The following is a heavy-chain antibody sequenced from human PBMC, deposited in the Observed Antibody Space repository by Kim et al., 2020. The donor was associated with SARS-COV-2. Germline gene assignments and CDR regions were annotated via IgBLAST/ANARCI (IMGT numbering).Heavy chain of an antibody. D-gene: IGHD2-15*01. V-gene: IGHV1-69*01. Sequence: YAQKFQGRVTITADESTSTAYMELSSLRSEDTAVYYCAREGRYCSGGSCYWGQGTLVTVSS. CDR3: AREGRYCSGGSCY. J-gene: IGHJ4*02.